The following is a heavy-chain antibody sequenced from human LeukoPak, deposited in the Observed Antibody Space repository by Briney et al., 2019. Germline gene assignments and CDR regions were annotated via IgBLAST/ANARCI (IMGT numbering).Heavy chain of an antibody. CDR1: GFTFSSYS. Sequence: PGGSLRLSCAASGFTFSSYSMNWVRQAPGKGLEWVSSISSSSSYIYYADSVKGRFTISRDNAKNSLYLQMNSLRAEDTAVYYCARVNGCSGYPFWDYWGQGTLVTVSS. CDR2: ISSSSSYI. J-gene: IGHJ4*02. V-gene: IGHV3-21*01. D-gene: IGHD5-12*01. CDR3: ARVNGCSGYPFWDY.